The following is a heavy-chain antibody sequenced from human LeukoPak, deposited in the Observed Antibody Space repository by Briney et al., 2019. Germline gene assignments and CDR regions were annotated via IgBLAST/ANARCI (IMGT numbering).Heavy chain of an antibody. J-gene: IGHJ4*02. V-gene: IGHV3-74*01. CDR1: GFTFSSYW. D-gene: IGHD3-10*01. CDR2: INSDGSST. CDR3: AKRSYGSGSYQFDY. Sequence: PGGSLRLSCAASGFTFSSYWMHWVRQAPGKGLVWVSRINSDGSSTSYADSVKGRFTISRDNAKNTLYLQMNSLRAEDTAVYYCAKRSYGSGSYQFDYWGQGTLVTVSS.